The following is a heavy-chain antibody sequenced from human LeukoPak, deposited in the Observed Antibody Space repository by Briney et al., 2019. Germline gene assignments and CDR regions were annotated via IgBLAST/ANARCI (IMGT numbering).Heavy chain of an antibody. CDR1: GFTVSSNY. V-gene: IGHV3-23*01. J-gene: IGHJ4*02. Sequence: GGSLRLSCAASGFTVSSNYMSWVRQAPGKGLEWVSTISGSGGNTDHADSVKGRFTISRDNSKDTLYLQMNSLRAEDTAVYYCASQRSYSGSYVTFDFWGQGTLVTVSS. D-gene: IGHD1-26*01. CDR2: ISGSGGNT. CDR3: ASQRSYSGSYVTFDF.